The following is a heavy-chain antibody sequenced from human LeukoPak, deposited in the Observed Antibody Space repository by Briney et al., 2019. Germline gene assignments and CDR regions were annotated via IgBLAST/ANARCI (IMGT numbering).Heavy chain of an antibody. Sequence: PGGSLRLSCAASGFTFSSYGMSWVRQAPGKGLEWVSAISGIGGSTYYADSVKGRFTISRDNSKNTLYLQMNSLRAEDTAVYYCAKDCNARIIAVAGTFSEWGQGTLVTVSS. CDR3: AKDCNARIIAVAGTFSE. CDR1: GFTFSSYG. D-gene: IGHD6-19*01. CDR2: ISGIGGST. V-gene: IGHV3-23*01. J-gene: IGHJ4*02.